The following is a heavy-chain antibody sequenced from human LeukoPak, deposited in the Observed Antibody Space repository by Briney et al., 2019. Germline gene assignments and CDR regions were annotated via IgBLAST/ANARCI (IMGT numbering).Heavy chain of an antibody. CDR1: GFTFSDSW. V-gene: IGHV3-15*01. Sequence: GGSLRLSCAASGFTFSDSWMTWVRQVPEKGLEWVGRIKSKIDGETTEYAAPVEGRFTISRDDSKTTVYLQMSGLRTEDTALYYCTTDSGSFDVWGRGTMVTVSS. J-gene: IGHJ3*01. CDR3: TTDSGSFDV. D-gene: IGHD3-10*01. CDR2: IKSKIDGETT.